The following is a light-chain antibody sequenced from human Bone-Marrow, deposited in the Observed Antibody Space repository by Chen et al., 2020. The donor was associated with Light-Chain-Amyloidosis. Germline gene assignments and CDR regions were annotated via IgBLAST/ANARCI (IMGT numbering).Light chain of an antibody. CDR1: SGDIGRYNR. V-gene: IGLV2-18*02. J-gene: IGLJ2*01. CDR2: EVT. CDR3: SSLTTTKTLV. Sequence: SALTQPPSVSGSPGQSVTITCTGTSGDIGRYNRVSWYQQTPGTVPKLVIYEVTRRPSGVPDRFSGSKSGNTASLTISGLQTEDEADYYCSSLTTTKTLVFAGGTKLTVL.